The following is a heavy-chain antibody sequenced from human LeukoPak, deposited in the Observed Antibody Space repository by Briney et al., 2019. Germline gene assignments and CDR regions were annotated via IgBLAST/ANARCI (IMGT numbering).Heavy chain of an antibody. V-gene: IGHV3-11*03. Sequence: AGGSLRLSCAASGFSFSDGYMSWIRQAPGQGPEWISYISASGSYTNYADSVKGRFTISRDNAKNSLHLQMNSLRAEDTAVYYCGRSRGAGPGAHFDVWGQGILVTVSS. CDR2: ISASGSYT. CDR1: GFSFSDGY. CDR3: GRSRGAGPGAHFDV. D-gene: IGHD6-19*01. J-gene: IGHJ4*02.